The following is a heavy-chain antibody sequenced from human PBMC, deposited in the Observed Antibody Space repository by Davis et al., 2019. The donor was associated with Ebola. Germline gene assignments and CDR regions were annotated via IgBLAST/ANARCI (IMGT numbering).Heavy chain of an antibody. Sequence: ASVKVSCKASGYTFTSYDINWVRQATGQGLEWMGWINPNSGGTNYAQKFQGWVTMTRDTSISTAYMELSRLRSDDTAVYYCARDRCSGGSCYSSFDYWGQGTLVTVSS. CDR1: GYTFTSYD. CDR3: ARDRCSGGSCYSSFDY. J-gene: IGHJ4*02. V-gene: IGHV1-2*04. CDR2: INPNSGGT. D-gene: IGHD2-15*01.